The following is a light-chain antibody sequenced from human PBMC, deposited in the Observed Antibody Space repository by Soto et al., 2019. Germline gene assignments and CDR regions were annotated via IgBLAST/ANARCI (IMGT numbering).Light chain of an antibody. CDR2: AAS. CDR1: QCISSY. V-gene: IGKV1-27*01. J-gene: IGKJ1*01. CDR3: QQYNSAPRT. Sequence: DIQMTQSPSSLSASVGDRVAITCRASQCISSYLAWYQQNPGKVPDLLIYAASTLQSGVPSRFSGSRSGTDFTLTISSLQPEDVATYYCQQYNSAPRTFGQGTKV.